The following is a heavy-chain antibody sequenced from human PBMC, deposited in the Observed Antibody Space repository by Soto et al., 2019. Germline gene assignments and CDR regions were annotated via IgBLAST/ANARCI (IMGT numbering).Heavy chain of an antibody. Sequence: GGSLRLSCVASGFTFSIYGMHWVRQAPGRGLEWVAVTWYDGSNKYYTDSVKGRFTISRDNSKNTLYLQMNSLRAEDTAVYYCARGHGYNYGYLASGYWGQGTLVTVSS. J-gene: IGHJ4*02. D-gene: IGHD5-18*01. CDR3: ARGHGYNYGYLASGY. CDR2: TWYDGSNK. CDR1: GFTFSIYG. V-gene: IGHV3-33*01.